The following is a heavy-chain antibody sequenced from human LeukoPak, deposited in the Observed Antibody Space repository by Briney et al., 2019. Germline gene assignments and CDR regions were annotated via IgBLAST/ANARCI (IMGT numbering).Heavy chain of an antibody. D-gene: IGHD2-15*01. CDR2: ISGSGGST. Sequence: GGSLRLSCAASGFTFSSYAMTWVRQAPGKGLEWVSTISGSGGSTYYADSVKGRFTISRDNSKNTLYLQMSSLRAEDTAVYYCARSVVVVAATSGLDYWGQGTLVTVSS. V-gene: IGHV3-23*01. CDR3: ARSVVVVAATSGLDY. J-gene: IGHJ4*02. CDR1: GFTFSSYA.